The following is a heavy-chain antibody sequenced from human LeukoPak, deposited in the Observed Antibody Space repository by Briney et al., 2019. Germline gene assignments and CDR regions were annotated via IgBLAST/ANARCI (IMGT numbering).Heavy chain of an antibody. V-gene: IGHV1-2*02. Sequence: ASVKVSCKASGYTFTGYYMHWVRQAPGQGLEWMRWINPNSGGTNYAQKFQGRVTMTRDTSISTAYMELSRLRSDDTAVYYCARTSSYYYYMDVWGKGTTVTVSS. CDR2: INPNSGGT. CDR3: ARTSSYYYYMDV. J-gene: IGHJ6*03. D-gene: IGHD2-2*01. CDR1: GYTFTGYY.